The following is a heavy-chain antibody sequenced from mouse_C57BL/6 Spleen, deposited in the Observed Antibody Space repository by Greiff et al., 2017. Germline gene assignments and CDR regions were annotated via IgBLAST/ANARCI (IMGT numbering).Heavy chain of an antibody. CDR1: GYTFTSYW. CDR2: INPSNGGT. Sequence: QVQLQQPGTELVKPGASVKLSCKASGYTFTSYWMHWVKQRPGQGLEWIGNINPSNGGTNYNEKLQSKATLTVDKSSSTAYMQLSSLTSDDSAVYYCARYSDYYGSSYWYFDVWGTGTTVTVSS. CDR3: ARYSDYYGSSYWYFDV. D-gene: IGHD1-1*01. J-gene: IGHJ1*03. V-gene: IGHV1-53*01.